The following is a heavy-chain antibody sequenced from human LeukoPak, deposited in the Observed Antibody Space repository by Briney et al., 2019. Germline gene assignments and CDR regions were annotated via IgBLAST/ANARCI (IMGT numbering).Heavy chain of an antibody. CDR1: GYTFTSYG. V-gene: IGHV1-18*01. J-gene: IGHJ4*02. D-gene: IGHD3-22*01. CDR3: ARGIDPNRMDPSGYELNY. Sequence: ASVKVSCKASGYTFTSYGISWVRQAPGQGLEWMGWISAYNGNTNYAQKLQGRVTMTTDTSTSTAYMELRSLRSDDTAVYYCARGIDPNRMDPSGYELNYWGQGTLVTVSS. CDR2: ISAYNGNT.